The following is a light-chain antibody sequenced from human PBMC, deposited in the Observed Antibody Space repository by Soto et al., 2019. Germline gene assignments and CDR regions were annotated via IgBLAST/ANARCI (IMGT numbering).Light chain of an antibody. CDR1: QTISSW. CDR3: QHYNSYSEA. Sequence: DIQTTQSPSTLSGSVGDRDTITCRASQTISSWLAWYQQKPGKAPKLLIYKASTLKSGVPSRFSGSGSGTEFTLTISSLQPDDFATYYCQHYNSYSEAFGQGTKVDIK. CDR2: KAS. V-gene: IGKV1-5*03. J-gene: IGKJ1*01.